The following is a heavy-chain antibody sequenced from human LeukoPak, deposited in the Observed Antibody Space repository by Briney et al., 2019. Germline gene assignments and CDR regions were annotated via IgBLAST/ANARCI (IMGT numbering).Heavy chain of an antibody. Sequence: ASVKVSCKPSGYIFTTYNLHWVRQAPGQGLEWMGWISTSTGDTDYAQNLRGRVTMSTDASTGTAYMELRRLRSDDTAVYYCARSHNVYFDYWGQGTLLTVTT. CDR2: ISTSTGDT. CDR1: GYIFTTYN. CDR3: ARSHNVYFDY. D-gene: IGHD5-24*01. J-gene: IGHJ4*02. V-gene: IGHV1-18*04.